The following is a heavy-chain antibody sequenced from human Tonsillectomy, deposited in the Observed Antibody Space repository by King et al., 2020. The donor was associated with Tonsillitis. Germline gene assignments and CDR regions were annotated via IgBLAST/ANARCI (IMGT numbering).Heavy chain of an antibody. J-gene: IGHJ6*04. CDR3: ARDRRAIVVVPAAIGMDV. CDR1: GYTFTGYY. CDR2: INPNSGGT. D-gene: IGHD2-2*01. V-gene: IGHV1-2*02. Sequence: VQLVESGAEVKKPGASVKVSCKASGYTFTGYYMHWVRQAPGQGLEWMVWINPNSGGTNYAQKFQGRVTMTRDTSISTAYMELGRLRSDDTAVYYCARDRRAIVVVPAAIGMDVWGKGTTVTVSS.